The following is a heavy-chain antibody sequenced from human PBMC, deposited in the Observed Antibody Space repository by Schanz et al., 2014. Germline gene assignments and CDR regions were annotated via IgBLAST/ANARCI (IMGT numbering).Heavy chain of an antibody. CDR2: IYYSGTT. V-gene: IGHV4-59*01. Sequence: QVRLQESGPGLVRPSETLSLTCTVSGDSITHFYWSWIRQSPGKGLEWIGSIYYSGTTNYSPSLNSRVTKSLDMSKKSFSLNLSSVTTADAAVYYCARDPWVGEKDAFDFWGQGTMVIVSS. CDR1: GDSITHFY. D-gene: IGHD3-10*01. CDR3: ARDPWVGEKDAFDF. J-gene: IGHJ3*01.